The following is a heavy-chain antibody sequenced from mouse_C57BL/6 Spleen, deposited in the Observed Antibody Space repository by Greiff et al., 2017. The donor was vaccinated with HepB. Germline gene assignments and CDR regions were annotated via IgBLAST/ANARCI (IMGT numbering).Heavy chain of an antibody. CDR2: INPNYGTT. Sequence: EVKLMESGPELVKPGASVKISCKASGYSFTDYNMNWVKQSNGKSLEWIGVINPNYGTTSYNQKFKGKATLTVDQSSSTAYMQLNSLTSEDSAVYYCASNWDPYWYFDVWGTGTTVTVSS. V-gene: IGHV1-39*01. J-gene: IGHJ1*03. D-gene: IGHD4-1*01. CDR1: GYSFTDYN. CDR3: ASNWDPYWYFDV.